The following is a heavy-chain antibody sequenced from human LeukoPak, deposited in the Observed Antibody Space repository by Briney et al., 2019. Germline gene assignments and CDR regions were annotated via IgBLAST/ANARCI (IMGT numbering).Heavy chain of an antibody. Sequence: SETLSLTCTVSGGSISRSSYYWGWIRQPPGKGLEWIGSIFYSGSTYYNPSLKSRVSISVDTSKNQLSLKLSSVTAADTAVYYCARHAGELAALSLLDYWGQGILVTVSS. CDR2: IFYSGST. CDR3: ARHAGELAALSLLDY. CDR1: GGSISRSSYY. V-gene: IGHV4-39*01. D-gene: IGHD1-26*01. J-gene: IGHJ4*02.